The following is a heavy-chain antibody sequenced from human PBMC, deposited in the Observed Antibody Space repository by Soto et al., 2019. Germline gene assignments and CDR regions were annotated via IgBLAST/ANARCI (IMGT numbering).Heavy chain of an antibody. CDR2: ISHSGST. CDR3: ARNGGSTWYYFDS. CDR1: GGSFTGYY. V-gene: IGHV4-34*01. Sequence: QVQLQQWGAGLLKPSETLSLTCAVNGGSFTGYYGAWIRQSPGKGLECIGEISHSGSTNYNPSLKSRVTISVDTSKNQFSLKLSSVTAADTGMYYCARNGGSTWYYFDSWGQGTVVTVSS. D-gene: IGHD6-13*01. J-gene: IGHJ4*02.